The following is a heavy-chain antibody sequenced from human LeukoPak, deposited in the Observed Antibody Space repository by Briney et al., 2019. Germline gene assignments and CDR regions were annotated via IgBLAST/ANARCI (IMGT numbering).Heavy chain of an antibody. Sequence: PGGSLRLSCAASGFTFSSYAMHWVRQAPGKGLEWVAVISYDGSNKYYADSVKGRFTISRDNSENTLYLQMNSLRAEDTAVYYCARDLGPYGDYGDYFDYWGQGTLVTVSS. J-gene: IGHJ4*02. CDR2: ISYDGSNK. V-gene: IGHV3-30*04. CDR1: GFTFSSYA. D-gene: IGHD4-17*01. CDR3: ARDLGPYGDYGDYFDY.